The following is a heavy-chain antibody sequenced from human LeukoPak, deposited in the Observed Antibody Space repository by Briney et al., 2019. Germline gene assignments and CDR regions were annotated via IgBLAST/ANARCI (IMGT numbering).Heavy chain of an antibody. J-gene: IGHJ4*02. CDR2: INHSGST. D-gene: IGHD5-18*01. CDR1: GGSFSGYY. CDR3: ARGGYSAGLGYSYGSASYFDY. Sequence: PSETLSLTCAVYGGSFSGYYWSWLRQPPGKGLEWIGEINHSGSTNYNPSLKSRPTISLDTSKNQFSLKLSSVTAADTAVYYCARGGYSAGLGYSYGSASYFDYWGQGTLVTVSS. V-gene: IGHV4-34*01.